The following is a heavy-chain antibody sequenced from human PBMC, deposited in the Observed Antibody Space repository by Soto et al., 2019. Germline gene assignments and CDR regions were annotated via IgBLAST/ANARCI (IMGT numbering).Heavy chain of an antibody. CDR3: ARAINSWITMVRGVWFDP. D-gene: IGHD3-10*01. J-gene: IGHJ5*02. CDR2: IIPVFGTP. CDR1: GGSFNNYA. Sequence: QVQLVQSGAEVKKPGSSVKVSCKASGGSFNNYAISWVRQAPGQGLEWMGGIIPVFGTPNYAQKFQGRVTITADESTSTAYMELSSLRSEDTAVYYCARAINSWITMVRGVWFDPWGQGTLVTVSS. V-gene: IGHV1-69*01.